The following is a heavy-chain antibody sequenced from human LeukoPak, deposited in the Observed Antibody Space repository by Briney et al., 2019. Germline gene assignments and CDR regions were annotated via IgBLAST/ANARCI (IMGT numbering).Heavy chain of an antibody. D-gene: IGHD1-26*01. CDR2: IYYSGST. CDR1: GGSISSYY. J-gene: IGHJ3*02. Sequence: SETLSLTCTVSGGSISSYYWSWIRQPPGKGLEWIGYIYYSGSTNYNPSLKSRVTISVDTSKNQFSLKLSSVTAADTAVYYCARRKPSGSYYRSDAFDIWGQGTMVTVSS. CDR3: ARRKPSGSYYRSDAFDI. V-gene: IGHV4-59*08.